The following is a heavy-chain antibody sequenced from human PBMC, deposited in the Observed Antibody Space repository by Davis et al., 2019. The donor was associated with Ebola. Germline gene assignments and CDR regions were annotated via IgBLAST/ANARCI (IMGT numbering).Heavy chain of an antibody. CDR2: IKQDGSEK. CDR3: AKLMDEIFYYFDY. D-gene: IGHD2-8*01. Sequence: GGSLRLSCAASGFTFSSYWMSWVRQAPGKGLEWVANIKQDGSEKYYVDSVKGRFTISRDNAKNSLYLQMNSLRAEDTAVYYCAKLMDEIFYYFDYWGQGTLVTASS. V-gene: IGHV3-7*03. CDR1: GFTFSSYW. J-gene: IGHJ4*02.